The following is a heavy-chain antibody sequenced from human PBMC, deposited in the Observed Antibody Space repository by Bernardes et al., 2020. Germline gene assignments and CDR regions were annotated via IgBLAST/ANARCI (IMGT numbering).Heavy chain of an antibody. CDR1: GFALRKYA. CDR3: ARDFNDYGDHDDAFDV. J-gene: IGHJ3*01. Sequence: GGSLRLSCVASGFALRKYAMHWVRQVPGQAPEWVALISFGGTYKSYADSVRGRFTISRDDSKNTLFLHMTTLRPDDTAVYYCARDFNDYGDHDDAFDVWGPGTMVTVSS. CDR2: ISFGGTYK. D-gene: IGHD4-17*01. V-gene: IGHV3-30-3*01.